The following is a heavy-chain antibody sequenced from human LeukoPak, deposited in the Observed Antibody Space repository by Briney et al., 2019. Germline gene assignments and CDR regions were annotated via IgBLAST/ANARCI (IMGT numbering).Heavy chain of an antibody. CDR2: IIPIFGTA. Sequence: SVKLSCKASGVTFSSYAISWVRQAPGQGLEWMGGIIPIFGTANYAQNFQGRVTITGDESTSTGYMELSSLRSEVTVVYYCASVHGVSEEFYYWGQRTLVSVSS. J-gene: IGHJ4*02. CDR1: GVTFSSYA. V-gene: IGHV1-69*13. D-gene: IGHD2-8*01. CDR3: ASVHGVSEEFYY.